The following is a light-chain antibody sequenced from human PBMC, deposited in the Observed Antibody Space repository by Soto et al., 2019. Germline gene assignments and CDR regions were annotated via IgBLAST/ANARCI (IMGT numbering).Light chain of an antibody. CDR2: GPS. Sequence: IVLTQSPGTLFLSPGERATLSCRASQRVSNSYLAWYQQKPGQAPRLLIYGPSSRATGIPDRFSGSGSGTDFTLTISRLEPGDFAVYYCQQYGSSPLSFGGGTRVEIK. CDR3: QQYGSSPLS. CDR1: QRVSNSY. V-gene: IGKV3-20*01. J-gene: IGKJ4*01.